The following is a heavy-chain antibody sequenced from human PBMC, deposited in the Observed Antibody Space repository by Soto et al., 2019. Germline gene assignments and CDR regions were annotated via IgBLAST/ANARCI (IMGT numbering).Heavy chain of an antibody. CDR3: ARGSTMVRGVIIYYYFDY. Sequence: LSLTCAVSGGSISSGGYSWSWIRQPPGKGLEWIGYIYHSGSTYYNPSLKSRVTISVDRSKNQFSLKLSSVTAADTAVYYCARGSTMVRGVIIYYYFDYWGQGTLVTVSS. CDR1: GGSISSGGYS. CDR2: IYHSGST. V-gene: IGHV4-30-2*01. J-gene: IGHJ4*02. D-gene: IGHD3-10*01.